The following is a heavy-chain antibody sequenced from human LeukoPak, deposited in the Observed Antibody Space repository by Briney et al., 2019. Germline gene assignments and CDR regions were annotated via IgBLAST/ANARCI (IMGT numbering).Heavy chain of an antibody. J-gene: IGHJ4*02. V-gene: IGHV4-4*07. D-gene: IGHD6-19*01. CDR2: IYTSGST. CDR1: GGSISSSY. CDR3: AITIAVAGTMEY. Sequence: SETLSLTCTVSGGSISSSYWSWIRQPAGKGLEWIGRIYTSGSTNYNPSLKSRVTMSVDTSKNQFSLKLSSVTAADTAVYYCAITIAVAGTMEYWGQGTLVTVSS.